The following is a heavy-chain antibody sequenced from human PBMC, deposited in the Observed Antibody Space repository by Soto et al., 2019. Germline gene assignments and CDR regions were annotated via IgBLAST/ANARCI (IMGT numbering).Heavy chain of an antibody. CDR2: IIPIFGTA. J-gene: IGHJ6*02. CDR3: ARERGGYSGYDYYYDGMDV. Sequence: ASVKVSCKASGGTFSSYAISWVRQAPGQGLEWMGGIIPIFGTANYAQKFQGRVTITADESTSTAYMELSSLRSEDTAVYYCARERGGYSGYDYYYDGMDVWGQGNTVTVS. D-gene: IGHD5-12*01. CDR1: GGTFSSYA. V-gene: IGHV1-69*13.